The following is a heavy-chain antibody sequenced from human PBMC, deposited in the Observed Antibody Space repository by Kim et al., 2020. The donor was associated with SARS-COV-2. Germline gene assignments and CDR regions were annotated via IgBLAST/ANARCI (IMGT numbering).Heavy chain of an antibody. CDR2: IIPIFGTA. D-gene: IGHD4-17*01. J-gene: IGHJ6*02. CDR1: GGTFSSYA. Sequence: SVKVSCKASGGTFSSYAISWVRQAPGQGLEWMGGIIPIFGTANYAQKFQGRVTITADESTSTAYMELSSLRSEDTAVYYCARRGPLSDYGDSTGYYYYYGMDVWGQGTTVTVSS. V-gene: IGHV1-69*13. CDR3: ARRGPLSDYGDSTGYYYYYGMDV.